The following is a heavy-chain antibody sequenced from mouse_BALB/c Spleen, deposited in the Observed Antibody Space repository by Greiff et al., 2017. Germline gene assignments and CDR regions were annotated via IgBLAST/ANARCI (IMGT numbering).Heavy chain of an antibody. V-gene: IGHV5-12-2*01. CDR1: GFTFSSYT. Sequence: EVKVVESGGGLVQPGGSLKLSCAASGFTFSSYTMSWVRQTPEKRLEWVAYISNGGGSTYYPDTVKGRFTISRDNAKNTLYLQMSSLKSEDTAMYYCARQGLYGRYYFDYWGQGTTLTVSS. CDR2: ISNGGGST. J-gene: IGHJ2*01. D-gene: IGHD3-1*01. CDR3: ARQGLYGRYYFDY.